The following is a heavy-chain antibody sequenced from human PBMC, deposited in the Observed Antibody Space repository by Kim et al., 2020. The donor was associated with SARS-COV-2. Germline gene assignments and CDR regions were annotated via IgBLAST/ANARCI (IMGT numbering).Heavy chain of an antibody. J-gene: IGHJ4*02. D-gene: IGHD2-2*01. CDR1: GGTFSSYA. CDR3: ASCDWRYQLPHYGY. CDR2: IIPILGIA. Sequence: SVKVSCKASGGTFSSYAISWVRQAPGQGLEWMGRIIPILGIANYAQKFQGRVTITADKSTSTAYIELSSLRSEDTAVYYCASCDWRYQLPHYGYWGQGTLVTVSS. V-gene: IGHV1-69*04.